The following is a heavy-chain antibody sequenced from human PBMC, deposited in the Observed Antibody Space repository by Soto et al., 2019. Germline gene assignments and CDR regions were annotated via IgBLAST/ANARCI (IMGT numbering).Heavy chain of an antibody. CDR1: GFTFSSYG. J-gene: IGHJ6*02. V-gene: IGHV3-30*18. CDR2: ISYDGSNK. Sequence: QVQLVESGGGVVQPGRSLRLSCAASGFTFSSYGMHWVRQAPGKGLEWVAVISYDGSNKYYADSVKGRFTISRDNSKNTLYLQMNSLRAEDTAVYYCAKDMDGYYGMDVCGQGTTVTVSS. D-gene: IGHD2-2*03. CDR3: AKDMDGYYGMDV.